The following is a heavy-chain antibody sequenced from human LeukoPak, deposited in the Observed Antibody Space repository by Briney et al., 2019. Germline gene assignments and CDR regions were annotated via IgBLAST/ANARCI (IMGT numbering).Heavy chain of an antibody. CDR1: GFTFSSYW. CDR3: ASPHRDSSGWYGGDFDY. D-gene: IGHD6-19*01. CDR2: IKQDGSEK. V-gene: IGHV3-7*01. J-gene: IGHJ4*02. Sequence: GGSLRLSCAASGFTFSSYWMSWVRQAPGKGLEWVANIKQDGSEKYYVDSVKGRFTISRDNAKNSLYLQMNSLRAEDTAVYYCASPHRDSSGWYGGDFDYWGQGTLVTVSS.